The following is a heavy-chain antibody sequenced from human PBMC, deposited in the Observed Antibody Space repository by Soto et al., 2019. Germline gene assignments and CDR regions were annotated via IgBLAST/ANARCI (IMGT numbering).Heavy chain of an antibody. Sequence: QVQLVQSGAEEKKPGASMKVSCKASGYTFTSYAMHWVRQAPGQRLEWMGWINAGNGNTKYSQKFQGRVTITRDTAASTAYMELSSLRSEDTAVYYCARAPSWWYFDLWGRGTLVTVSS. CDR1: GYTFTSYA. V-gene: IGHV1-3*05. CDR3: ARAPSWWYFDL. CDR2: INAGNGNT. J-gene: IGHJ2*01.